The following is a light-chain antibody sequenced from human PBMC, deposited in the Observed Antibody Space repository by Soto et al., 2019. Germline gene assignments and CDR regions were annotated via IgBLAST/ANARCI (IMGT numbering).Light chain of an antibody. J-gene: IGKJ1*01. CDR1: QSVSSSD. Sequence: EIVLTQSPGTLSLSLGERATLSGRASQSVSSSDLAWYQQKPGQTPRLLIYGASSRATGIPDRFSCSGSGTDFTLTISRLEPEDFAVYYCQQYGTLPTTFGQGTKVEIK. V-gene: IGKV3-20*01. CDR3: QQYGTLPTT. CDR2: GAS.